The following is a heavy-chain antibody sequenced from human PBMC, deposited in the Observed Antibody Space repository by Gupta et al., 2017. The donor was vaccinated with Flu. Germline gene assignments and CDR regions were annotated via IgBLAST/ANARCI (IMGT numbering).Heavy chain of an antibody. V-gene: IGHV1-69*06. CDR3: ARGPVCSAAGTRGVHRHFDY. D-gene: IGHD6-19*01. CDR1: EDTFTRKA. J-gene: IGHJ4*02. Sequence: QVQVVQSGAEVKKPGSSVKVSCQASEDTFTRKAFSWVRQAPGQGLEWMGWIIPVFPTTNYEQKLRNRSTMTADISTSTAYMQLNRLKSDDKESYYCARGPVCSAAGTRGVHRHFDYWGQGTLVTVSS. CDR2: IIPVFPTT.